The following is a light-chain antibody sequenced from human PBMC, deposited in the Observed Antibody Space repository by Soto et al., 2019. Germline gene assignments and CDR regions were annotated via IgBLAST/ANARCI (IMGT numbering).Light chain of an antibody. CDR1: QSLLHSNGYNY. CDR2: LGS. J-gene: IGKJ5*01. CDR3: MQGTHWPIT. V-gene: IGKV2-28*01. Sequence: DVVMTQSPLSLAVTPGEPASISCRSSQSLLHSNGYNYLDWYLQKPGQSPQLLIYLGSNRASGVPDRFSGSGSGTDFALKISRVEAEDVGVYYCMQGTHWPITFGQGTRREIK.